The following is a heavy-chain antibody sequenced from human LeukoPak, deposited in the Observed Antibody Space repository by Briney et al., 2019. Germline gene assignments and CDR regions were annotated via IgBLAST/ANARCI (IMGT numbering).Heavy chain of an antibody. J-gene: IGHJ4*02. CDR3: TTAPLFGELYY. Sequence: PGGSLRLSCAASGFTFSNAWMSWVRQAPGKGLEWVGRIKSKTDGGTTDYAAPVKGRFTISRDDSKNTLYLQMNGLKTEDTAVYYCTTAPLFGELYYWGQGTLVTVSS. D-gene: IGHD3-10*01. CDR2: IKSKTDGGTT. CDR1: GFTFSNAW. V-gene: IGHV3-15*01.